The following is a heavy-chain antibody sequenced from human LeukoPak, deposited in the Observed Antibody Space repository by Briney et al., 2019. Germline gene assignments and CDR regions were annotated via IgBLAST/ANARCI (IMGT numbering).Heavy chain of an antibody. V-gene: IGHV3-21*01. Sequence: GGSLRLSCAASGFTFSSYSMNWVRQAPGKGLEWVSSISSSSSYIYYADSVKGRFTISRDNAKNSLYLQMNSLRAEDTAVYYCARGGDGDYTYYYYYMDVWGKGTTVTISS. J-gene: IGHJ6*03. CDR3: ARGGDGDYTYYYYYMDV. CDR1: GFTFSSYS. D-gene: IGHD4-17*01. CDR2: ISSSSSYI.